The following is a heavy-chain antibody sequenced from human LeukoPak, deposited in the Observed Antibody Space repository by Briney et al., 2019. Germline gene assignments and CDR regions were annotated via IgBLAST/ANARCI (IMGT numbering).Heavy chain of an antibody. V-gene: IGHV3-66*01. CDR1: GFSVTSNH. CDR2: IYTGGTT. Sequence: GGSLRLSCAASGFSVTSNHMNWVRQAPGKGLEWVSIIYTGGTTHYADSLNDRFTISRDDSINTLYLQMNSLRAEDTAVYYCARILSAYDPFDPWGQGTLVTVSS. CDR3: ARILSAYDPFDP. J-gene: IGHJ5*02. D-gene: IGHD5-12*01.